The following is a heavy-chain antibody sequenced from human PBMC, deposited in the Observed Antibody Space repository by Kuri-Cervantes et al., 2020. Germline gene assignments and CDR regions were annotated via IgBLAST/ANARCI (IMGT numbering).Heavy chain of an antibody. D-gene: IGHD3-10*01. V-gene: IGHV3-23*01. J-gene: IGHJ5*02. CDR2: ISGSGGST. CDR3: AKDSITMVRGVGGWFDP. CDR1: GFTFSSYA. Sequence: GGSLRLSCAVSGFTFSSYAMSWVRQAPGKGLEWVSAISGSGGSTYYADSVKGRFTISRDNSKNTLYLQMNSLIAEDTAVYYCAKDSITMVRGVGGWFDPWGQGTLVTVSS.